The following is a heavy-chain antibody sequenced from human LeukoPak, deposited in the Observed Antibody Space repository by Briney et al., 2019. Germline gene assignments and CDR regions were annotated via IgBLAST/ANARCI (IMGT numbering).Heavy chain of an antibody. D-gene: IGHD6-19*01. CDR1: GFTFSSYW. CDR2: INSDGSST. J-gene: IGHJ6*02. CDR3: ASADIAVAGTVNYYYGMDV. Sequence: GGSLRLSCAASGFTFSSYWMHWVRQAPGKGLVWVSRINSDGSSTSYADSVKGRFTISRDNAKNTLYLQMNSLRAEDTAVYYCASADIAVAGTVNYYYGMDVWAKGPRSPSP. V-gene: IGHV3-74*01.